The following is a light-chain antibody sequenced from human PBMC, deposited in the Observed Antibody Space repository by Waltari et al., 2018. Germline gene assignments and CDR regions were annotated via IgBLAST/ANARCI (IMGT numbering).Light chain of an antibody. CDR3: QQYDSTPLT. J-gene: IGKJ4*01. Sequence: IVMTQSPDSLAVSLGERATVNCKSSQSVLYSYKTKNYLAWYQQKPGQPPERLMHSASSRESGVPDRVSGSGLGTDFTLGSSSLQAEDVAVYDCQQYDSTPLTFGGGTKVESK. CDR1: QSVLYSYKTKNY. V-gene: IGKV4-1*01. CDR2: SAS.